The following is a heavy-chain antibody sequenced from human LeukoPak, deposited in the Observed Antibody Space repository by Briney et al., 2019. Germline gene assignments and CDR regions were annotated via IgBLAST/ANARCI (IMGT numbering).Heavy chain of an antibody. J-gene: IGHJ5*02. Sequence: ASVKVSCKASGYTFTSYGISWVRQAPGQGLEWMGWISAYNGNTNYAQKLQGRVTMTTDTSTSTAYMELRSLRSDDTAVCYCARRASGSYRPDNWFDPWGQGTLVTVSS. CDR3: ARRASGSYRPDNWFDP. CDR1: GYTFTSYG. V-gene: IGHV1-18*01. CDR2: ISAYNGNT. D-gene: IGHD1-26*01.